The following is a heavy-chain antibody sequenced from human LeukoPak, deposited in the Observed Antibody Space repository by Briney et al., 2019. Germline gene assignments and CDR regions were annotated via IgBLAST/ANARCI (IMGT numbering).Heavy chain of an antibody. CDR2: IYYSGST. Sequence: SETLSLTCTVSGGSISSYYWSWIRQPPGKGLEWIGYIYYSGSTNYNPSLKSRVTISVDTSKNQFSLKLSSVTAADTAMYYCARDKLVGYYYGMDVWGQGTTVTVSS. CDR1: GGSISSYY. CDR3: ARDKLVGYYYGMDV. V-gene: IGHV4-59*01. D-gene: IGHD2-2*01. J-gene: IGHJ6*02.